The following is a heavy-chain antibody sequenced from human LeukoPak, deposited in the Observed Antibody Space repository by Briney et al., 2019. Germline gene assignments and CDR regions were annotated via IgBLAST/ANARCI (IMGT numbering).Heavy chain of an antibody. Sequence: EASVKVSCRASGGTFSSYAISWVRQAPGQGLEWMGRIIPILGIANYAQKFQGRVTITADKSTSTAYMELSSLISEDTAVYYCARGKSLQIGYCSSTSCRYGMDVWGQGTTVTVSS. J-gene: IGHJ6*02. D-gene: IGHD2-2*01. CDR1: GGTFSSYA. CDR2: IIPILGIA. V-gene: IGHV1-69*04. CDR3: ARGKSLQIGYCSSTSCRYGMDV.